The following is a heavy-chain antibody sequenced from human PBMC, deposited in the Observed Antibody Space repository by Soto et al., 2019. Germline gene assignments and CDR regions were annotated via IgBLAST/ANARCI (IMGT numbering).Heavy chain of an antibody. CDR3: AKRSPYSSGWYSPIFDY. J-gene: IGHJ4*02. D-gene: IGHD6-13*01. CDR2: ISGSDGKT. V-gene: IGHV3-23*01. Sequence: GGSLRLSCAASGFSFGSYALSWVRQAPGKGLEWVSTISGSDGKTFYADSVKGRFSISRDTSQSTLYLQMNSLRADDTAVYFCAKRSPYSSGWYSPIFDYWGQGALVTVSS. CDR1: GFSFGSYA.